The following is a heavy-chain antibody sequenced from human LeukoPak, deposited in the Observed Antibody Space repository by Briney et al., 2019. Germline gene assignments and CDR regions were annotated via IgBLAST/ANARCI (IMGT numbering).Heavy chain of an antibody. V-gene: IGHV3-74*01. CDR1: EFTISRYW. CDR3: ARGWNTTPRSGFDI. J-gene: IGHJ3*02. Sequence: TGGSLRLSCAASEFTISRYWMHWVRHAPGKGLVWVSNINNDGSITTYADSVKGRFTISRDNVKNTLFLQMNSLGAEDTALYYCARGWNTTPRSGFDIWGLGTMVTVSS. CDR2: INNDGSIT. D-gene: IGHD1/OR15-1a*01.